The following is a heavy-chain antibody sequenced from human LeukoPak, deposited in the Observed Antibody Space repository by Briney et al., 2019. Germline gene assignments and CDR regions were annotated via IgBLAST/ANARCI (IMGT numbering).Heavy chain of an antibody. Sequence: SETLSLTCAVSGYSITSGYYWGWIRQPPGKGLEWIGSIYHSGSTYYNPSLKSRVTMSIDTSKNQFSLKLSSVTAADTAVYYCARWYSSGWYYFDYWGQGTLVTVSS. V-gene: IGHV4-38-2*01. D-gene: IGHD6-19*01. CDR3: ARWYSSGWYYFDY. CDR1: GYSITSGYY. CDR2: IYHSGST. J-gene: IGHJ4*02.